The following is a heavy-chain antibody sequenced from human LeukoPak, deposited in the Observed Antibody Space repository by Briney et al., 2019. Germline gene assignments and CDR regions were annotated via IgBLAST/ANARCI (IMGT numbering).Heavy chain of an antibody. CDR1: GGSISRYY. CDR3: ARRWFGGLYTFDI. D-gene: IGHD3-10*01. V-gene: IGHV4-59*08. J-gene: IGHJ3*02. CDR2: IYYSGST. Sequence: PSETLSLTCTLSGGSISRYYWSCIRRPPGKGLEWIGYIYYSGSTNYNPSLKSRVTISVDTSKNQFSLKLSSVTAADTAVYYYARRWFGGLYTFDIWGQGTMVTVSS.